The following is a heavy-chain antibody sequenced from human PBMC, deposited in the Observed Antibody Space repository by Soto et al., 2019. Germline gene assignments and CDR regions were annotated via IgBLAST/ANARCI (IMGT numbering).Heavy chain of an antibody. CDR2: INPNSGGT. V-gene: IGHV1-2*04. J-gene: IGHJ3*02. Sequence: ASVKVACKTSGYTYTVYYMHWVRQAKRQGLEWMGWINPNSGGTNYAQKFQGWVTMTRDTSISTAYMELSRLRSDDTAVYYCAREEVGCSGGSCYSSRYAFDIWGQGTMVTV. CDR3: AREEVGCSGGSCYSSRYAFDI. CDR1: GYTYTVYY. D-gene: IGHD2-15*01.